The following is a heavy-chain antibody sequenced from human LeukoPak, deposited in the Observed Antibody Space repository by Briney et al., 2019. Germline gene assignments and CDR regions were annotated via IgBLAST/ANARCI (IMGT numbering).Heavy chain of an antibody. CDR3: ARGGRGSAAVVAPRSFDI. J-gene: IGHJ3*02. Sequence: GGSLRLSCAASGFTVSSIHMVWVRQAPGKGLEWVSVTYTGGNSYYADSVKGRFIISRDISKNTLYPQMNSLRAEDSALYYYARGGRGSAAVVAPRSFDIWGQGTVVTVSS. CDR1: GFTVSSIH. D-gene: IGHD3-22*01. CDR2: TYTGGNS. V-gene: IGHV3-53*01.